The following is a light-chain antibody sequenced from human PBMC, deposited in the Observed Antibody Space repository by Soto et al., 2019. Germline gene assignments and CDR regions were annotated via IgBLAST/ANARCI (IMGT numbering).Light chain of an antibody. CDR2: KAS. Sequence: DIQMAQSPSTLSASVGDRVTITCRASQSISSWLAWYQQKPGKAPKLLIYKASSLESGVPSSFSGSESGTEFPRAISSLQHDDLANYHCQQYNSYSWPCGQGNKVEIK. J-gene: IGKJ1*01. V-gene: IGKV1-5*03. CDR1: QSISSW. CDR3: QQYNSYSWP.